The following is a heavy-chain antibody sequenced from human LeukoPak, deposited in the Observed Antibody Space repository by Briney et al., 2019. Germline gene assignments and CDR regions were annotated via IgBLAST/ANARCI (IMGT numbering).Heavy chain of an antibody. CDR3: ARDMSGSYEAFDY. V-gene: IGHV3-23*01. Sequence: GGSLRLSCEASILTFSNYAMSWVRQAPGKGLQWVSGISATGGTTYYADSVKGRFTISRDNSKNTLYLQMNSLRAEDTAVYYCARDMSGSYEAFDYWGQGTLVTVSS. D-gene: IGHD1-26*01. CDR2: ISATGGTT. J-gene: IGHJ4*02. CDR1: ILTFSNYA.